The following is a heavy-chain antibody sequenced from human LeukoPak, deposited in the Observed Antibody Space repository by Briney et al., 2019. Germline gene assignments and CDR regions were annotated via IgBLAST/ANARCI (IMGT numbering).Heavy chain of an antibody. D-gene: IGHD3-22*01. Sequence: GGSLRLSCAASGFTFSSYWMHWVRQAPGKGLVWVSRINSDGSSTSYADSVKGRFTISRDNAKNSLYLQMNSLRAEDTAVYYCARELLTTDYYDSSGYYFYWGQGTLVTVSS. CDR2: INSDGSST. V-gene: IGHV3-74*01. CDR3: ARELLTTDYYDSSGYYFY. J-gene: IGHJ4*02. CDR1: GFTFSSYW.